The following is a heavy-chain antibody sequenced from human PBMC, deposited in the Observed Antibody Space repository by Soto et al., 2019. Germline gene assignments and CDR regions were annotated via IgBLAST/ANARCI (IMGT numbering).Heavy chain of an antibody. J-gene: IGHJ4*02. V-gene: IGHV3-48*03. CDR3: AREGPSHHSSFDY. Sequence: GGSLRLSCAASGFTFSSYEMNWVRQAPGKGLEWVSYISSSGSTIYYADSVKGRFTISRDNAKNSLYLQMNSLRAEDTAVYYCAREGPSHHSSFDYWGQGTLVTVSS. CDR1: GFTFSSYE. CDR2: ISSSGSTI. D-gene: IGHD6-13*01.